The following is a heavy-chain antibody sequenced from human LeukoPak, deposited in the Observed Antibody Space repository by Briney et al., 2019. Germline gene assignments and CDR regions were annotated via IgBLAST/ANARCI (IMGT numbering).Heavy chain of an antibody. CDR1: GGSISSHY. Sequence: SETLALPFTVSGGSISSHYWSWIRPPPGKGLEWIAYLFDSVNTKDNPSLQSRLTLSADTSKNQFSLRLSSVTAADTAVYYCATIKRGSIFGYFDFWGQGIKVTVSS. CDR2: LFDSVNT. D-gene: IGHD5-18*01. CDR3: ATIKRGSIFGYFDF. V-gene: IGHV4-59*11. J-gene: IGHJ4*02.